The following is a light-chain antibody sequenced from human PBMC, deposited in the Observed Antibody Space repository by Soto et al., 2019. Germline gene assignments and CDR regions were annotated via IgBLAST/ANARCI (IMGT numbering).Light chain of an antibody. CDR1: SSDVGSYNL. Sequence: QSVLTQPASASGSPGPSITISCTGTSSDVGSYNLVYWYQQHPGQAPKLMIYEGSKRPAGVSHRLSGSKSGNPASLTISGLQDEDDADYYGCSYAGSRVFGGGTKLTVL. CDR2: EGS. CDR3: CSYAGSRV. J-gene: IGLJ3*02. V-gene: IGLV2-23*01.